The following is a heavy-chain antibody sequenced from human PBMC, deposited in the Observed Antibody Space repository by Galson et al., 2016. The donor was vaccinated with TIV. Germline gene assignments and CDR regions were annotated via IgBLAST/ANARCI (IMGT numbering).Heavy chain of an antibody. V-gene: IGHV6-1*01. CDR3: SRGNWNYGMGGARDV. Sequence: CAISGDSVSGNTAAWNWVRQSPSRGLEWLGRTYYTSKWNTDYAVSVKGRIIIRPDTSMSQVSLQLSSVIPDDTAVYYCSRGNWNYGMGGARDVWGRGTTVTVSS. D-gene: IGHD1-7*01. CDR2: TYYTSKWNT. J-gene: IGHJ6*02. CDR1: GDSVSGNTAA.